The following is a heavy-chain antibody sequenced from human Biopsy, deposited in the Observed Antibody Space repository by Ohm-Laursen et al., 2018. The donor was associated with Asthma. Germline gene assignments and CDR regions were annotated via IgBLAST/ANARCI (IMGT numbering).Heavy chain of an antibody. Sequence: SSVKVSCKAPGGTFSNFAISWVRQAPGQGLEWLGGIMTVFGTTNYAQKFQDRVTITAGESTSTAYMEVTSLRSEDTAIYYCARCQVGYSSGWSLLLKKIYYSGMDVWGQGTAVTVSS. CDR2: IMTVFGTT. V-gene: IGHV1-69*01. D-gene: IGHD6-19*01. J-gene: IGHJ6*02. CDR3: ARCQVGYSSGWSLLLKKIYYSGMDV. CDR1: GGTFSNFA.